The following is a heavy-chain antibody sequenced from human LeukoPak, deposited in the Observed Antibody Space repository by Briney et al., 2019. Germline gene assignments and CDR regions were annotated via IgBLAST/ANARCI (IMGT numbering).Heavy chain of an antibody. V-gene: IGHV3-23*01. J-gene: IGHJ4*02. CDR1: GFTFINAW. CDR2: ISSSGAST. D-gene: IGHD6-13*01. CDR3: AKGGLAAQDY. Sequence: GGSLRLSCAASGFTFINAWMTWVRQAPGKGLEWVSGISSSGASTYYADSVKGRLTIPRDNSKNTLYLQMNSLRAEDTAVYYCAKGGLAAQDYWGQGILVTVSS.